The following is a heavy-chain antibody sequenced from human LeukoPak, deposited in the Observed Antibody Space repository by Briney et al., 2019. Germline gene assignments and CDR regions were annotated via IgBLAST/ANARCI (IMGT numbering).Heavy chain of an antibody. D-gene: IGHD1-1*01. V-gene: IGHV3-23*01. CDR1: GFTFSSYA. CDR2: ISGSGGST. J-gene: IGHJ6*02. CDR3: ASLTANWYYGMDV. Sequence: GGSLRLSCAASGFTFSSYAMSWVRQAPGKGLEWVSAISGSGGSTYYADSVKGRFTISRDNSKNTLYLQMNSLRAEDTAVYYCASLTANWYYGMDVWGQGTTVTVSS.